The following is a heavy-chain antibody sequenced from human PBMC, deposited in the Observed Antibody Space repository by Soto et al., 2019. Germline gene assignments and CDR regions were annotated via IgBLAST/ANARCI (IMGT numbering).Heavy chain of an antibody. V-gene: IGHV3-30*04. J-gene: IGHJ4*02. CDR2: IWYDGSNK. CDR3: AREAEAFDY. CDR1: GFTFSSYA. Sequence: QVQLVESRGGVVQPGRSLRLSCAASGFTFSSYAMHWVRQAPGKGLEWVAVIWYDGSNKYYADSVKGRFTISRDNSKNTLYLQMNSLRAEDTAVYYCAREAEAFDYWGQGTLVTVSS.